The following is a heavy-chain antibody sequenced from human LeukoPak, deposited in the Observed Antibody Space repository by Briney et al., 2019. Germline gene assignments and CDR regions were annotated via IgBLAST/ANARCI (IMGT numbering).Heavy chain of an antibody. J-gene: IGHJ4*02. D-gene: IGHD6-13*01. CDR3: AKGTYSSSWYRFDL. V-gene: IGHV3-30*02. CDR2: IRYDGSNK. CDR1: GFTFSDYG. Sequence: GGSLRLSCTASGFTFSDYGVHWVRQAPGKGLEWVAFIRYDGSNKYYADSVKGRFTISRDNSKNTVYLQMNSLRSEDTAVYYCAKGTYSSSWYRFDLWGQGTLVTVSS.